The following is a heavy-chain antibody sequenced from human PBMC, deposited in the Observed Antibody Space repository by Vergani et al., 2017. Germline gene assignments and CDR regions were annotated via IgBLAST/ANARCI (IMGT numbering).Heavy chain of an antibody. CDR2: IYHSGST. J-gene: IGHJ6*03. CDR1: GYSISSGYY. Sequence: QVQLQESGPGLVKPSETLSLTCTVSGYSISSGYYWGWIRQPPGKGLEWIGSIYHSGSTYYNPSLKSRVTISVDTSKNHFSLKLSSVTAADTAVYYCARDGSWRWGYYYYYMDVWGKGTTVTVSS. CDR3: ARDGSWRWGYYYYYMDV. V-gene: IGHV4-38-2*02. D-gene: IGHD2-15*01.